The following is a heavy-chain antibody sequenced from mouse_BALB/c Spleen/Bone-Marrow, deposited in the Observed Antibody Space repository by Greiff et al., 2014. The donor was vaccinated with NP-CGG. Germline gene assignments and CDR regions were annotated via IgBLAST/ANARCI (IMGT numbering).Heavy chain of an antibody. CDR1: GYTFTEYI. CDR3: ARHESYGNYLYFDV. D-gene: IGHD2-10*02. J-gene: IGHJ1*01. V-gene: IGHV1-62-2*01. Sequence: QVQLQQPGAGLVKPGASVKLSCKASGYTFTEYIIHWVKQRSGQGLEWIGWFYPGSGSIKYNEKFKDKATLTADKSSSTVYMELSRLTSEDSAVYVCARHESYGNYLYFDVWGAGTTVTVSS. CDR2: FYPGSGSI.